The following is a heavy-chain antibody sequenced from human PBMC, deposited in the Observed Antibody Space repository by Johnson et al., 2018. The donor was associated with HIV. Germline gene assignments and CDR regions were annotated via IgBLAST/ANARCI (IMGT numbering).Heavy chain of an antibody. J-gene: IGHJ3*02. D-gene: IGHD3-3*01. V-gene: IGHV3-13*01. CDR2: IGTAGDT. Sequence: MLLVESGGGLVQPGGSLRLSCAASGFTFSSYDMHWVRQATGKGLEWVSAIGTAGDTYYPGSVKGRFTISREKAKNSLYLQMNSLRAEDTAVYYCARDSGYDFVGGYYTDDAFDIWGQGTMVTVSS. CDR3: ARDSGYDFVGGYYTDDAFDI. CDR1: GFTFSSYD.